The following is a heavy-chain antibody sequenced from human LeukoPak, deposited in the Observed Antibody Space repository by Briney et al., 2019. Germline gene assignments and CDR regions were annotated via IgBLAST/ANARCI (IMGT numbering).Heavy chain of an antibody. CDR3: ARGLRKVGNYYGMDV. CDR1: GGSISSYY. CDR2: IYTSGST. J-gene: IGHJ6*02. Sequence: PSETLSLTCTVSGGSISSYYWSWIRQPAGKGLEWIGRIYTSGSTNYNPSLKSRVTMSVDTSKNQFSLKLSSVTAADTAVYYCARGLRKVGNYYGMDVWGQGTTVTVSS. D-gene: IGHD1-26*01. V-gene: IGHV4-4*07.